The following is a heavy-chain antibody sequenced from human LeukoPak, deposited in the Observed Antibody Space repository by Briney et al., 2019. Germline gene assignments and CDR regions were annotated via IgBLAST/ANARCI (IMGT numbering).Heavy chain of an antibody. CDR1: GGSISSYY. CDR2: IYTSGSP. J-gene: IGHJ4*02. D-gene: IGHD1-26*01. V-gene: IGHV4-4*09. Sequence: SETLSLTCTVSGGSISSYYWSWIRQPPGKGLEWIGYIYTSGSPNYNPSLKSRVTISVDTSKNQFSLKLSSVTAADTAVYYCARRPEGGEFAYGGQGTLVTVSS. CDR3: ARRPEGGEFAY.